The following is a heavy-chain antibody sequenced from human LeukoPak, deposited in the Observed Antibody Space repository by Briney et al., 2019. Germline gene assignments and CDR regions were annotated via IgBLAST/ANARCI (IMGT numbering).Heavy chain of an antibody. V-gene: IGHV3-49*04. CDR2: IRSKAYGGTT. J-gene: IGHJ4*02. CDR3: TRDSYPTLIDY. D-gene: IGHD2-2*02. CDR1: GYTFGDYA. Sequence: PGGSLRLSCTASGYTFGDYAMSWVRQAPGKGLEWVGFIRSKAYGGTTEYAASVKGRFTISRDDSKSIAYLQMNSLKTEDTAVYYCTRDSYPTLIDYWGQGTLVTVSS.